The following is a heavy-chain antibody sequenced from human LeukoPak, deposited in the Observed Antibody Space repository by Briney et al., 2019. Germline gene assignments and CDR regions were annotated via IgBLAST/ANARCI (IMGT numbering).Heavy chain of an antibody. D-gene: IGHD6-6*01. J-gene: IGHJ6*02. CDR1: GFTVSTCY. Sequence: GWSLRLSCVASGFTVSTCYMTWVRQAPGKGLEWVSVIYSGGSTYYADSVKGRFTISRDNSKNTLYLQMNSLRAEDTAVYYCARDTGSYNGMDVWGQGTTVTVSS. V-gene: IGHV3-66*01. CDR3: ARDTGSYNGMDV. CDR2: IYSGGST.